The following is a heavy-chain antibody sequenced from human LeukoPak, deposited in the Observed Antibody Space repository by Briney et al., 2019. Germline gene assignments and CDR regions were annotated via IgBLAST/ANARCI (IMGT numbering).Heavy chain of an antibody. CDR1: GFAFSSFA. CDR2: ISYDGIIE. D-gene: IGHD5-18*01. CDR3: ASGGRDTAMGRDAFDI. J-gene: IGHJ3*02. V-gene: IGHV3-30*04. Sequence: GGSLRLSCAASGFAFSSFAMHWVRQAPGKGLEWVSLISYDGIIEDYSDSVKGRFTISRDNFKNTLYLQMNSLRAEDTAVYYCASGGRDTAMGRDAFDIWGQGTMVTVSS.